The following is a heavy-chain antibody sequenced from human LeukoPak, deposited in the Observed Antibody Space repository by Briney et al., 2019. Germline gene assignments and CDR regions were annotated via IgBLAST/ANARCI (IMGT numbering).Heavy chain of an antibody. J-gene: IGHJ4*02. CDR3: ARGLSLDKSHVDY. CDR2: MNPNSGDT. Sequence: ASVKVSCKASGYTFMIYSINWVRQVTGQGLEWMGWMNPNSGDTGYAQKFQGRVTMTRNTAISTAYMELSSLRSEDTAVYYCARGLSLDKSHVDYWGQGTLVTVSS. V-gene: IGHV1-8*01. CDR1: GYTFMIYS. D-gene: IGHD2/OR15-2a*01.